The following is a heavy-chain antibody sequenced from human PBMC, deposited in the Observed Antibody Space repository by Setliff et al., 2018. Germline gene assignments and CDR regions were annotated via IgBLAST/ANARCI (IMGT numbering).Heavy chain of an antibody. Sequence: GASVKVSCKASGGTLTTFTTYSLSWVRQAPGQGLEWMGGIIPITGTTNYAQRFQGRITISTDESSSTVYMEMSRLKPEDTAVYYCARGSIVGPTRGDFDFWGLGTLVTVSS. CDR2: IIPITGTT. J-gene: IGHJ4*02. CDR3: ARGSIVGPTRGDFDF. D-gene: IGHD1-26*01. V-gene: IGHV1-69*16. CDR1: GGTLTTFTTYS.